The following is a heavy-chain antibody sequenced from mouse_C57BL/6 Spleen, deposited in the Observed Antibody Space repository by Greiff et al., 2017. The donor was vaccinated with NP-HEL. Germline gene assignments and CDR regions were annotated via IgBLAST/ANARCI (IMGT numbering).Heavy chain of an antibody. V-gene: IGHV5-6*01. CDR1: GFTFSSYG. D-gene: IGHD1-1*01. CDR3: ARRDYYGSRGDYAMDY. Sequence: EVQVVESGGDLVKPGGSLKLSCAASGFTFSSYGMSWVRQTPDKRLEWVATISSGGSYTYYPDSVKGRFTISRDNAKNTLYLQMSSLKSEDTAMYYCARRDYYGSRGDYAMDYWGQGTSVTVSS. CDR2: ISSGGSYT. J-gene: IGHJ4*01.